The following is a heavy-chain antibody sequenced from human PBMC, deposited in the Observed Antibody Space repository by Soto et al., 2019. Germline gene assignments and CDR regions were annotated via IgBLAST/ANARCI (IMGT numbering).Heavy chain of an antibody. D-gene: IGHD5-12*01. V-gene: IGHV4-59*08. J-gene: IGHJ4*02. Sequence: SETLSLTCTVSGGSISSYYWSWIRQPPGKGLEWIGYIYYSGSTNYNPSLKSRVTISVDTSKNQFSLKLSSVTAADTAVYYCASHPDIVATMVFSYRGQGTLVTVSS. CDR2: IYYSGST. CDR1: GGSISSYY. CDR3: ASHPDIVATMVFSY.